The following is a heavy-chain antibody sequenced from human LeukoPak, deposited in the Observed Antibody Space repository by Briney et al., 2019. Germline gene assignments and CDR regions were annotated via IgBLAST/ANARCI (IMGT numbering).Heavy chain of an antibody. CDR1: GFTFSSHD. CDR3: AREAVAAAGARSNWFDP. D-gene: IGHD6-13*01. J-gene: IGHJ5*02. V-gene: IGHV3-48*03. Sequence: PGGSLRLSCAASGFTFSSHDMNWVRQAPGKGLEWVSYISSTGRTIYYADSVKGRFTISRDNARGSLYLQMDSLGVEDTAVYYCAREAVAAAGARSNWFDPWGQGTLVSVSS. CDR2: ISSTGRTI.